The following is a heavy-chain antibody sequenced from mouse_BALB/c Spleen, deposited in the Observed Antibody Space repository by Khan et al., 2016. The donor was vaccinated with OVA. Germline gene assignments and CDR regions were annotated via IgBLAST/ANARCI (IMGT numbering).Heavy chain of an antibody. J-gene: IGHJ2*01. D-gene: IGHD1-1*01. CDR2: INPHIGET. V-gene: IGHV1-20*02. CDR3: TRIYRSYFDY. CDR1: GYSFTGYF. Sequence: EVQLQESGPELVRPGASVKISCKASGYSFTGYFMNWVMQSHGKSLEWIGRINPHIGETFYNQRFKDKATLTVDESSSTAHMELRSLASEDSAVYYCTRIYRSYFDYRGQGTTLTVSS.